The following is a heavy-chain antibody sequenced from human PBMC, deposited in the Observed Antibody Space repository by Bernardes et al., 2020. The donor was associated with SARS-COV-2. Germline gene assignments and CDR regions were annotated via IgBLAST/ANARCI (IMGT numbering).Heavy chain of an antibody. V-gene: IGHV3-21*01. CDR1: GFTFSSYS. CDR2: ISSSSSYI. Sequence: GGSLRLSCAASGFTFSSYSMNWVRQAPGKGLEWVSSISSSSSYIYYADSVKGRFTISRDNAKNSLYLQMNSLRAEDTAVYYCARWGAYCGGDCYSRYGMDVWGQGTTVTVSS. D-gene: IGHD2-21*02. CDR3: ARWGAYCGGDCYSRYGMDV. J-gene: IGHJ6*02.